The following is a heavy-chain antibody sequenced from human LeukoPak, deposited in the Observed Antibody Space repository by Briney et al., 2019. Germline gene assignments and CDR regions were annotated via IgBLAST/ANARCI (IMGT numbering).Heavy chain of an antibody. Sequence: SGESLKISCKGSGYSFTNYWIGWVRQMPGKGPEWMGIIYPGDSDTRYSPSFQGQVTISADKSISTAYLQWSSLKASDTAMYYCARHLRLWQNWFDPRGRGTLVTVSS. D-gene: IGHD2/OR15-2a*01. CDR3: ARHLRLWQNWFDP. J-gene: IGHJ5*02. CDR2: IYPGDSDT. CDR1: GYSFTNYW. V-gene: IGHV5-51*01.